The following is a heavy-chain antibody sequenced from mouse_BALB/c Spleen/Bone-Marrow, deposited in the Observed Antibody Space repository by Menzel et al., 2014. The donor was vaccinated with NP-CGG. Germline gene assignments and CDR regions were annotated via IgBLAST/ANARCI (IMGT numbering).Heavy chain of an antibody. CDR2: IHPNSGNT. J-gene: IGHJ1*01. V-gene: IGHV1S130*01. CDR3: AREKIYGNYLWYFDV. D-gene: IGHD2-1*01. CDR1: GYTFTSSW. Sequence: ESGSVLVRPGASVKLSCKASGYTFTSSWMHWAKQRPGQGLEWIGEIHPNSGNTNYNEKFKGKATLTVDTSSSTAHVDLSSLTSEDSAVYYCAREKIYGNYLWYFDVWGAGTTVTVSS.